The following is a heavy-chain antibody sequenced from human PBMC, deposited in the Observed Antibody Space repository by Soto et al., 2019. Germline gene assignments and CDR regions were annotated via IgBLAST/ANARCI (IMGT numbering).Heavy chain of an antibody. V-gene: IGHV5-51*01. D-gene: IGHD3-9*01. CDR1: GYSFTNYW. Sequence: GESLKISCKGSGYSFTNYWIGWVRQMPGEGLEWMGIIYPADSDTRYSPSFQGQVTVSVDKSISTAYLQRGSLKASDTAMYYCVRPDSTGYYSHWGQGTPVTVSS. J-gene: IGHJ4*02. CDR2: IYPADSDT. CDR3: VRPDSTGYYSH.